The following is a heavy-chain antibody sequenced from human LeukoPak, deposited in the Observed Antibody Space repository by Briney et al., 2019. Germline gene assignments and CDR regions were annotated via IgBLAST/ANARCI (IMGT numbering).Heavy chain of an antibody. CDR3: ASGGNGAYYFDY. J-gene: IGHJ4*02. CDR2: IYYSGST. V-gene: IGHV4-59*01. CDR1: GGSISSYY. D-gene: IGHD1-1*01. Sequence: SETLSLTCTVCGGSISSYYWSWIRQPPGKGLELIGYIYYSGSTNYNPSLKSRVTISVDTSKNQCSLKLSSVTAADTAVYYCASGGNGAYYFDYWGQGTLVTVSS.